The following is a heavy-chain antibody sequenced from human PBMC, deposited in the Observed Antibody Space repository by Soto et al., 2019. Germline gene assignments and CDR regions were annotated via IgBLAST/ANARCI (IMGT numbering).Heavy chain of an antibody. J-gene: IGHJ4*02. CDR2: IVPLLGVT. CDR1: GGTSTIYT. D-gene: IGHD1-26*01. V-gene: IGHV1-69*04. CDR3: ATEKYGAGRVGVYF. Sequence: SVKVSCKASGGTSTIYTITWVRQAPGQGLEWMGRIVPLLGVTNYARNFQGRVTINADTSTGTVYMELSSLRFEDTAVYYCATEKYGAGRVGVYFWGQGAQVTVSS.